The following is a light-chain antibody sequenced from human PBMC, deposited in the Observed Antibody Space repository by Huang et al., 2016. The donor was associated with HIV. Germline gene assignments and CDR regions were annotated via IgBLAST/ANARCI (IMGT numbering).Light chain of an antibody. V-gene: IGKV2D-29*02. CDR2: EGS. CDR1: QGLLHSDGKTY. J-gene: IGKJ1*01. CDR3: MQSVQFPLT. Sequence: DIVMIQTPLSLSVTPGQPASISCKSSQGLLHSDGKTYLYWFVQKPGQSPQLLIYEGSKRLSGVSDRFSGSGSGTDFTLKISRVEAEDVGLYYCMQSVQFPLTFGQGTKVEIK.